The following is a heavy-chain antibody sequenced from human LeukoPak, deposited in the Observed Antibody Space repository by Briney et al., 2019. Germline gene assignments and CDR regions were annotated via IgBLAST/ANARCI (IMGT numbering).Heavy chain of an antibody. V-gene: IGHV1-18*01. CDR1: GYTFNSYG. J-gene: IGHJ4*02. CDR3: ARAYSYDSGAYAHGY. Sequence: ASVKVSCKASGYTFNSYGISWVRQAPGQGLEWMGWISAYNGHTNYAQKFQGRDTMTTDTSTTTAYMELRSLRSDDTAVYYCARAYSYDSGAYAHGYWGQGTPVTVSS. D-gene: IGHD3-22*01. CDR2: ISAYNGHT.